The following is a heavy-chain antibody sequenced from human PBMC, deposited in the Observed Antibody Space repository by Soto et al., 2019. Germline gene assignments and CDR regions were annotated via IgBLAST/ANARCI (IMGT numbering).Heavy chain of an antibody. D-gene: IGHD3-22*01. CDR2: ISFDGSKK. CDR3: ARVRITMIVVVPPFY. V-gene: IGHV3-30-3*01. Sequence: GGSLRLSCTASGFTFSSYTMHWVRQAPGKGLEWVALISFDGSKKYYADSVKDRFTVSRDNSKNTLYVQMNSLRPEDTAVYYCARVRITMIVVVPPFYWGQGTLVTVSS. CDR1: GFTFSSYT. J-gene: IGHJ4*02.